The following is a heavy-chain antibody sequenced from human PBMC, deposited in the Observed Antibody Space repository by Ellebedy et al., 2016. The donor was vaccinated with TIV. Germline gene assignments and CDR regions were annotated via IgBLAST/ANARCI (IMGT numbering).Heavy chain of an antibody. CDR3: AKGDHFHGLDV. CDR1: GFSFGDYG. V-gene: IGHV3-23*01. Sequence: GGSLRLSCVASGFSFGDYGMAWVRQAPGKGLEWVAFISQSGTAPSQAGSGKGRFSFSRDNLKISLYLRMNGLSAGDTALYYCAKGDHFHGLDVWGQGTTVIVSS. J-gene: IGHJ6*02. CDR2: ISQSGTAP. D-gene: IGHD2/OR15-2a*01.